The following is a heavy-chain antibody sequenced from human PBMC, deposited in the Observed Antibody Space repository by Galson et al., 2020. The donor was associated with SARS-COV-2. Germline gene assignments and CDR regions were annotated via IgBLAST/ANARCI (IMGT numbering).Heavy chain of an antibody. CDR2: ISSSSSYI. V-gene: IGHV3-21*01. D-gene: IGHD3-10*01. CDR1: GFTFSSYS. Sequence: GGSLRLSCAASGFTFSSYSMNWVRQAPGKGLEWVSSISSSSSYIYYADSVKGRFTISRDNAKNSLYLQMNSLRAEDTAVYYCARENLGERFGELLWGQGTLVTVSS. J-gene: IGHJ4*02. CDR3: ARENLGERFGELL.